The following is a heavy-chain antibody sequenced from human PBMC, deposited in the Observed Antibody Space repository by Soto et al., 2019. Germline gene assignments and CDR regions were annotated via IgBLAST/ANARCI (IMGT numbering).Heavy chain of an antibody. CDR3: AKKRDFWSGSSDYYFDY. CDR2: ISGSGGST. Sequence: EVQLLESGGGLVQPGGSLRLSCAASGFTFSSYAMSWVRQAPGKGLEWVSAISGSGGSTYYADSVKGRFTISRDNSKNTLYLQMNSLRAEDTAVYYCAKKRDFWSGSSDYYFDYWGQGNLVTVSS. CDR1: GFTFSSYA. V-gene: IGHV3-23*01. D-gene: IGHD3-3*01. J-gene: IGHJ4*02.